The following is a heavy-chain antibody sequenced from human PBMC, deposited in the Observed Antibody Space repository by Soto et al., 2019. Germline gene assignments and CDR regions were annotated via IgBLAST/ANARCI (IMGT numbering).Heavy chain of an antibody. CDR2: ISSSSSTI. J-gene: IGHJ4*02. CDR1: GFTFSIYS. V-gene: IGHV3-48*02. CDR3: ASRDGYNRRPFDY. D-gene: IGHD5-12*01. Sequence: PVGSLRLSCAASGFTFSIYSMNLVRQAPGKGLEWVSYISSSSSTIYYADSVKGRFTISRDNAKNSLYLQMNSLRDEDTAVYYCASRDGYNRRPFDYWGQGTLVTVSS.